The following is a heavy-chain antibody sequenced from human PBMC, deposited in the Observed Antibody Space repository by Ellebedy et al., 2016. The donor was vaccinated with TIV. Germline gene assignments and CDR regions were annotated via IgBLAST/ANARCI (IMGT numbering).Heavy chain of an antibody. CDR1: GFTFSSYS. D-gene: IGHD6-6*01. CDR3: VKGGTIATRHPHFDY. J-gene: IGHJ4*02. CDR2: ISTNGGST. Sequence: PGGSLRLSCSASGFTFSSYSMHWVRQAPGKGLQYVSGISTNGGSTFYADSVKGRFTISRDNSKNTLYLQMRSLRPEDTAMYYCVKGGTIATRHPHFDYWGQGTLVTVSS. V-gene: IGHV3-64D*06.